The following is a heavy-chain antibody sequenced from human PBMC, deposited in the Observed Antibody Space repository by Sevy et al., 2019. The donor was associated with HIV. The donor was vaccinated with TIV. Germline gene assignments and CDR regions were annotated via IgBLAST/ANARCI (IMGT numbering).Heavy chain of an antibody. CDR1: GFTFKSYW. Sequence: GGSLRLSCAASGFTFKSYWMTWVRQAPGKGLEWVANINQDGSEKYYSDSLKGRFSISGDNSKNSGHLQINTLRAEDTAVYYCAREGSAYDTYYYHYAMDVWGQGTTVTVSS. CDR2: INQDGSEK. D-gene: IGHD5-12*01. CDR3: AREGSAYDTYYYHYAMDV. J-gene: IGHJ6*02. V-gene: IGHV3-7*01.